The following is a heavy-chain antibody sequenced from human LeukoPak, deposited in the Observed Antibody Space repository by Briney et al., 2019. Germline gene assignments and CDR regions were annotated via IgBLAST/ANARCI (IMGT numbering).Heavy chain of an antibody. V-gene: IGHV3-9*01. D-gene: IGHD2-21*02. CDR1: GFTFDDYA. CDR3: AKDIYCGGDCYPGAFDI. CDR2: ISWNSGSI. Sequence: GGSLRLSCAASGFTFDDYAMHWVRQAPGKGLEWVSGISWNSGSIGYADSVKGRFTISRDNAKNSLYLQMNSLRAEDTALYYCAKDIYCGGDCYPGAFDIWGQGTMVTVSS. J-gene: IGHJ3*02.